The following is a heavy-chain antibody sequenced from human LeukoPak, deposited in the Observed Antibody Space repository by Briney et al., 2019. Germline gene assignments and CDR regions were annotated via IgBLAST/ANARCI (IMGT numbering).Heavy chain of an antibody. D-gene: IGHD5-24*01. J-gene: IGHJ4*02. V-gene: IGHV5-51*01. CDR1: GYLFTTSW. CDR3: AIINHPDGRVY. CDR2: IYAGNSDA. Sequence: GESLKISCQGFGYLFTTSWSGWVRQLPGKGLEWTAIIYAGNSDAKYSPSFQGQVSISTDRSISTAYLHRSSLKASDTAIYYCAIINHPDGRVYWGQGTLVTVSS.